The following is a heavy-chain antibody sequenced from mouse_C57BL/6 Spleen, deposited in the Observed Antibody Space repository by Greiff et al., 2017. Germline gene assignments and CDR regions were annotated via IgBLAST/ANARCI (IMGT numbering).Heavy chain of an antibody. CDR3: ARGVTTVVARYLDV. CDR1: GYTFTDYY. Sequence: VQLQQSGPELVKPGASVKISCKASGYTFTDYYMNWVKQSHGKSLEWIGDINPNNGGTSYNQKFKGKATLTVDKSSSTAYMELRSLTSEDSAVYYCARGVTTVVARYLDVWGTGTTVTVSS. J-gene: IGHJ1*03. D-gene: IGHD1-1*01. V-gene: IGHV1-26*01. CDR2: INPNNGGT.